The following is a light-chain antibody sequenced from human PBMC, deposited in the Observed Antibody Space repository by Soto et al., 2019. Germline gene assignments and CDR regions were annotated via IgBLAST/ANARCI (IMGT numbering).Light chain of an antibody. Sequence: QSALTQPPSASGSPGQSVTISCTGTSSDVGGYGYVSWYQQHPGKAPKLMIFEVTKRASGVPNRFSGSKSGNTASLTVSGLQAEDEADYYRRSYGRINPDGVFGGGTKLTVL. CDR1: SSDVGGYGY. V-gene: IGLV2-8*01. CDR2: EVT. J-gene: IGLJ3*02. CDR3: RSYGRINPDGV.